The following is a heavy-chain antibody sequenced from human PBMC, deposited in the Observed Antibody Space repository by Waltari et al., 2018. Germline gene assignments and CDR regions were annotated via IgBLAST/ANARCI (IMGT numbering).Heavy chain of an antibody. D-gene: IGHD2-15*01. CDR1: GITFSSHA. J-gene: IGHJ6*03. V-gene: IGHV3-23*01. CDR2: IGGGGPTT. Sequence: EMQVLESGGGLVQPGGSLRLSCAGSGITFSSHAVNWVRQAPGKGLQWVSTIGGGGPTTSYADSVKGRFTISRDNSKNMVYLQMNSLRAEDTALYYCAARYCSGCHYYYYMDVWGKGTTVTISS. CDR3: AARYCSGCHYYYYMDV.